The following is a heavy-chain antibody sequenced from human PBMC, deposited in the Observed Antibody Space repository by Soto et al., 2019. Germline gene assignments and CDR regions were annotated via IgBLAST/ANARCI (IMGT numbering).Heavy chain of an antibody. CDR3: TKDTFGGRDS. CDR1: GIDISIYW. CDR2: INPESTTI. Sequence: EAQLVESGGGLVQPGGSLRLSCTGSGIDISIYWMHWVRQAPGKGLVWVSRINPESTTISYADSVKGRFTISRDNAENTLFLHMNSLSAEDTGVYYCTKDTFGGRDSWGQGTLVTVSS. V-gene: IGHV3-74*01. J-gene: IGHJ4*02. D-gene: IGHD2-15*01.